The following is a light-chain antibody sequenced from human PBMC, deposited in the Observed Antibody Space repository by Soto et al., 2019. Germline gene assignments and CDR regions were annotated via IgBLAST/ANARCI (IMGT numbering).Light chain of an antibody. CDR2: SIS. CDR1: QGVMNS. Sequence: IQVTQSPSVLSASVGDRVTITCRTSQGVMNSSAWYQQKSGKAPRLLIYSISSLQTGVPSRFSGSGSETEFTLTISNLQPEDFATYFCQQLYTYPHTFGLGTQLQI. J-gene: IGKJ2*01. V-gene: IGKV1-9*01. CDR3: QQLYTYPHT.